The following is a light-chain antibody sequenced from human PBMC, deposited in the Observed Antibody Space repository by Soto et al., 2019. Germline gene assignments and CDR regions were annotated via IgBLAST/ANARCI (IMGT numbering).Light chain of an antibody. CDR2: GAN. Sequence: DIQLTQSPSSLSSSVGYIITITCRSSQSISRYLNWYQQRPWTAPKVLIFGANSLQSGVPSRFSGSGSGTEFTLTISSLQPEDFATYYCQQNYGAPGTFGQGTKVDI. J-gene: IGKJ1*01. CDR3: QQNYGAPGT. CDR1: QSISRY. V-gene: IGKV1-39*01.